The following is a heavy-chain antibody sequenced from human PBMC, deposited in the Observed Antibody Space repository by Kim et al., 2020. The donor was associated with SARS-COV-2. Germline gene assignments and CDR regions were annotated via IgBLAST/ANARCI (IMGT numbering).Heavy chain of an antibody. CDR3: AREGDYYGSGSYSFDY. CDR1: GYTFTSYG. V-gene: IGHV1-18*01. CDR2: ISAYNGNT. D-gene: IGHD3-10*01. J-gene: IGHJ4*02. Sequence: ASVKVSCKASGYTFTSYGISWVRQAPGQGLEWMGWISAYNGNTNYAQKLQGRVTMTTDTSTSTAYMELRSLRSDDTAVYYCAREGDYYGSGSYSFDYWGQGTLVTVSS.